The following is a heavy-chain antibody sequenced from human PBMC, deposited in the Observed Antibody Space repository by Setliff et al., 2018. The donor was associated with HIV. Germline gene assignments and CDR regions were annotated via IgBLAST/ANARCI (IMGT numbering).Heavy chain of an antibody. CDR3: ARGHEYYYGSGSLSNWFDP. V-gene: IGHV4-34*01. CDR2: INHSGST. J-gene: IGHJ5*02. D-gene: IGHD3-10*01. CDR1: GGSFSGYY. Sequence: SETLSLTCAIYGGSFSGYYWSWIRQPPGKGLEWIGEINHSGSTNYDPSLKSRVTISVDTSKNQFSLKLSSVTAADTAVYYCARGHEYYYGSGSLSNWFDPWGQGTLVTSPQ.